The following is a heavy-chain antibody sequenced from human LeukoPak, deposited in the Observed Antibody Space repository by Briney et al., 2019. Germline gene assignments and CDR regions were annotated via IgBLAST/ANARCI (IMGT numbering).Heavy chain of an antibody. D-gene: IGHD3-16*02. J-gene: IGHJ4*02. CDR1: GGSISSSSYY. CDR3: ARHEGNYVWGSYRPYFDY. Sequence: SETLSLTCTVSGGSISSSSYYWGWIRQPPGKGLEWIGSIYYSGSTYYNPSLKSRVTISVDTSKNQFSLKLSSVTAADTAVYYCARHEGNYVWGSYRPYFDYWGQGTLVTVSS. V-gene: IGHV4-39*01. CDR2: IYYSGST.